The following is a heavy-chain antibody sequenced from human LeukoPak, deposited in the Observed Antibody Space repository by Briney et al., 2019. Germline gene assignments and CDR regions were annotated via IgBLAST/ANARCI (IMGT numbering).Heavy chain of an antibody. CDR3: ARDLVYGSGSYDY. J-gene: IGHJ4*02. CDR2: ISYDGSNK. Sequence: GGSLRLSCAASGFTFSDYGMHWVRQAPGKGLEWVAVISYDGSNKYYADSVKGRFTISRDDAKNTLYLQMNSLRVEDTAVYYCARDLVYGSGSYDYWGQGTLVTVSS. V-gene: IGHV3-33*05. CDR1: GFTFSDYG. D-gene: IGHD3-10*01.